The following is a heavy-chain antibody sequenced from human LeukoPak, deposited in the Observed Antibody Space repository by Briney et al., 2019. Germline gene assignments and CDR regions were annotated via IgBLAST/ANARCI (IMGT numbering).Heavy chain of an antibody. CDR1: GGTFSGYY. J-gene: IGHJ6*02. V-gene: IGHV4-34*01. Sequence: SETLSLTCAVYGGTFSGYYWSWIRQRPGKGVEWIGEINHSGSTNYNPSLKSRVTISVDTSKNQFSLKLSSVTAADTAVYYCARAPPGSGLFYGMDVWGQGTTVTVSS. CDR3: ARAPPGSGLFYGMDV. CDR2: INHSGST. D-gene: IGHD1-14*01.